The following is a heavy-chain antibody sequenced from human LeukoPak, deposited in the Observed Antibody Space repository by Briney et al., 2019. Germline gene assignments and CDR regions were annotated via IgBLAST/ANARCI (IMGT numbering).Heavy chain of an antibody. CDR1: GFTFSSYG. CDR2: INTDGSST. Sequence: GALRLSCAASGFTFSSYGMHWVRQAPGKGLVWVSRINTDGSSTNYADSVKGRFTISRDNAKNTLYLQMNSLRAEDTAVYYCARVLSGSWDWFDPWGQGTLVTVSS. J-gene: IGHJ5*02. CDR3: ARVLSGSWDWFDP. V-gene: IGHV3-74*01. D-gene: IGHD3-22*01.